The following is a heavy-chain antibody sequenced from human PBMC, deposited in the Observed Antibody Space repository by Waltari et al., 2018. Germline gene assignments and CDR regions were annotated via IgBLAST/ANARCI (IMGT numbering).Heavy chain of an antibody. CDR2: STKEGSGP. Sequence: EVQLVESGGGLVQPGGSLRLSCAASGFTFTIYWMYWVRQAPGKGTFYVARSTKEGSGPPYTDSGKGRFTVSRDNAKNTLYLQMNRLGVQDTARYYCARGGAYHAFDIWGQGTLVTVSS. J-gene: IGHJ3*02. CDR1: GFTFTIYW. D-gene: IGHD2-2*01. V-gene: IGHV3-74*01. CDR3: ARGGAYHAFDI.